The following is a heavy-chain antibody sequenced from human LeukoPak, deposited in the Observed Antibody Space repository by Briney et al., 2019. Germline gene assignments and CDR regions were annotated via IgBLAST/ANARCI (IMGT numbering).Heavy chain of an antibody. J-gene: IGHJ5*02. CDR3: ARDRVTGTTRLFDP. V-gene: IGHV1-18*01. D-gene: IGHD1-7*01. CDR1: GYTFTTYG. CDR2: ISAYNGNT. Sequence: ASVKVSCKAYGYTFTTYGISWVRQAPGQGLEWMGWISAYNGNTNSAQKFQGRVTMTTDTSTSTAYMELRSRRSDDTAVYYCARDRVTGTTRLFDPWGQGTLVTVSS.